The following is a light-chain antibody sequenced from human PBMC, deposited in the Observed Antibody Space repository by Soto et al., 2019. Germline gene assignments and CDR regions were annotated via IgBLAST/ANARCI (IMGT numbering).Light chain of an antibody. CDR2: DVS. J-gene: IGLJ2*01. Sequence: QSVLTQPASGSGSPGQSITISCTGTNSDVGGYNYVSWYQHHPGKAPKLMIYDVSNRPSGVSNRFSGSKSGNTASLTISGLQAEDEADYYCSSYTTSTILVVFGGGTK. CDR3: SSYTTSTILVV. CDR1: NSDVGGYNY. V-gene: IGLV2-14*03.